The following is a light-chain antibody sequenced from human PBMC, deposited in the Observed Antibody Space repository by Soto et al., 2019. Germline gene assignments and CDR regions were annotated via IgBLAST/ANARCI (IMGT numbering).Light chain of an antibody. CDR2: GAS. V-gene: IGKV3-20*01. J-gene: IGKJ1*01. CDR3: QQYGSSPGT. CDR1: QSVSNN. Sequence: EVVLTQSPGTLSLSPGERATLSCRASQSVSNNLAWYQQKPGQAPRLLIYGASNRDTGIPDRISGSGSWTDFIINISRLEPEDFAVYYCQQYGSSPGTFGKGTKVDIK.